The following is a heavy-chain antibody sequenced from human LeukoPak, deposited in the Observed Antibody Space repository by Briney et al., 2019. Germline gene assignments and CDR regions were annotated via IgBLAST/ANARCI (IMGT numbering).Heavy chain of an antibody. Sequence: SQTLSLTCTVSGGSISSGDYYWSWIRQPRGKGLEWIGYIYYSGSTYYNPSLKSRVTISLDTSKNQFSLKLSSVTAADTAVYYCARALRGVWSGYPYHFDYWGQGTLVTVSS. CDR3: ARALRGVWSGYPYHFDY. CDR2: IYYSGST. J-gene: IGHJ4*02. D-gene: IGHD3-3*01. V-gene: IGHV4-30-4*08. CDR1: GGSISSGDYY.